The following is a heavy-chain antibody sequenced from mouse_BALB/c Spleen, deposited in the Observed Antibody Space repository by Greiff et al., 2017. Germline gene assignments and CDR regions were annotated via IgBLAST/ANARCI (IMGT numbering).Heavy chain of an antibody. V-gene: IGHV1-80*01. CDR3: ARCYDYGVGGFDY. J-gene: IGHJ2*01. Sequence: VQLQQSGAELVRPGSSVKISCKASGYAFSSYWMNWVKQRPGQGLEWIGQIYPGDGDTNYNGKFKGKATLTADKSSSTAYMQLSSLTSEDSAVYFCARCYDYGVGGFDYGGRGTTRTVS. CDR1: GYAFSSYW. CDR2: IYPGDGDT. D-gene: IGHD2-4*01.